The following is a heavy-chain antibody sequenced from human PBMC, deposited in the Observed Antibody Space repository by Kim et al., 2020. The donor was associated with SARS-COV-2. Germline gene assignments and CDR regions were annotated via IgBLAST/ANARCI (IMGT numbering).Heavy chain of an antibody. CDR3: ARGRAWNDRRTWGY. D-gene: IGHD1-1*01. CDR1: GYTFTSYD. CDR2: MNPNSGNT. Sequence: ASVKVSCKASGYTFTSYDINWVRQATGQGLEWMGWMNPNSGNTGYAQKFQGRVTMTRNTSISTAYMELSSLRSEDTAVYYCARGRAWNDRRTWGYWGQGTLGTVSS. V-gene: IGHV1-8*01. J-gene: IGHJ4*02.